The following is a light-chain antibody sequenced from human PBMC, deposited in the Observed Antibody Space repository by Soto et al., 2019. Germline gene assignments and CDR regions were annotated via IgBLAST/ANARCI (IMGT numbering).Light chain of an antibody. J-gene: IGLJ1*01. CDR2: EVS. CDR1: GSDVGGYNY. Sequence: QSALTQPASVSGSPGQSITISCSGTGSDVGGYNYVSWYQQHPGKAPELLIFEVSNRPSGVSNRFSGSKSGNTASLTISGLQAEDEADYYCCSYAGSYTFVFAPGTKVTVL. V-gene: IGLV2-14*01. CDR3: CSYAGSYTFV.